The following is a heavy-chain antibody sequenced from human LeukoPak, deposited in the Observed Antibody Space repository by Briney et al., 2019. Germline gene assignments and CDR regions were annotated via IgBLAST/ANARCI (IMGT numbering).Heavy chain of an antibody. CDR2: IIPIFGTA. V-gene: IGHV1-69*06. J-gene: IGHJ3*02. CDR1: GGTFSSYA. CDR3: ARGYGSTDAFDI. Sequence: SVKVSCKASGGTFSSYAISWVRQAPGQGLEWMGGIIPIFGTANYAQKFQGRVTITADKSTSPAYMELSSLRSEDTAVYYCARGYGSTDAFDIWGQGTMVTVSS. D-gene: IGHD4-17*01.